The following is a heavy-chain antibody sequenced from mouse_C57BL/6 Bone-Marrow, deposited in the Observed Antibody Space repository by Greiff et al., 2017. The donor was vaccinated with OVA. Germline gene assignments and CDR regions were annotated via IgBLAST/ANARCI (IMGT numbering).Heavy chain of an antibody. J-gene: IGHJ3*01. CDR3: ARSGQLRRSWFAY. CDR1: GYTFTSYG. Sequence: QVQLKESGAELARPGASVKLSCKASGYTFTSYGISWVKQRTGQGLEWIGEIYPRSGNTYYNEKFKGKATLTADKSSSTAYMELRSLTSEDSAVYFCARSGQLRRSWFAYWGQGTLVTVSA. D-gene: IGHD3-2*02. CDR2: IYPRSGNT. V-gene: IGHV1-81*01.